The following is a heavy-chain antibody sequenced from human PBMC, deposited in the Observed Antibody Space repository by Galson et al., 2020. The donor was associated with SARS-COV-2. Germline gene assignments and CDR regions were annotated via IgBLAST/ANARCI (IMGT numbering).Heavy chain of an antibody. CDR1: GGSISSSSYY. V-gene: IGHV4-39*07. CDR3: ARVTDLLGDGSGSTYYYDGMDV. D-gene: IGHD3-10*01. Sequence: SQTLSLTCTVSGGSISSSSYYWGWIRQPPGKGLEWIGSIYYSGSTYYNPSLKSRVTISVDTSKNQFSLKLSSVTAADTAVYYCARVTDLLGDGSGSTYYYDGMDVWGQGTTVAGSS. J-gene: IGHJ6*02. CDR2: IYYSGST.